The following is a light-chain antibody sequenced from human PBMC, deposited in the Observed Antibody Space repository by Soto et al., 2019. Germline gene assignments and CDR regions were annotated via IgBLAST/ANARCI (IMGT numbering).Light chain of an antibody. CDR1: QSVRSS. Sequence: EVVMTQSPATLSVSPGERATLSCRTSQSVRSSLAWYQQKPGQAPRLLIYGASTRATGIPARFSGSGSGTDFTLTISSLQSEDFAVYYCQQAYSIPYTFGQGTKLEIK. V-gene: IGKV3-15*01. J-gene: IGKJ2*01. CDR2: GAS. CDR3: QQAYSIPYT.